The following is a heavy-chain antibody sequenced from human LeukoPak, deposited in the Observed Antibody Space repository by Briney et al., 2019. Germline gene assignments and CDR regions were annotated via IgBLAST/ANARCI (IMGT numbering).Heavy chain of an antibody. J-gene: IGHJ4*02. CDR3: ARAGGGLYYFDY. D-gene: IGHD2-8*02. Sequence: SVKVSCKASGGTFSSYAISWVRQAPGQGLEWMGRIIPIFGTANYAQKFQGRVTMTRDTSISTAYMELSRLRSDDTAVYYCARAGGGLYYFDYWGQGTLVTVSS. CDR2: IIPIFGTA. CDR1: GGTFSSYA. V-gene: IGHV1-69*05.